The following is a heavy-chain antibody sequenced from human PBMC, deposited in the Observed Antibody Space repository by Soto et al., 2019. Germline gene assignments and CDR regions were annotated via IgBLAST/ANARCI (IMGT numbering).Heavy chain of an antibody. CDR3: ARGAINYYYEDV. V-gene: IGHV3-23*01. Sequence: TSETLSLTCTVSGGSISSYYWRWIRQPPGKGLEWVSAISGSGGSTYYADSVKGRFTISRDNSKNTLYLQMNSLRAEDTAVYYCARGAINYYYEDVWGKGTTVTVSS. CDR2: ISGSGGST. J-gene: IGHJ6*03. CDR1: GGSISSYY.